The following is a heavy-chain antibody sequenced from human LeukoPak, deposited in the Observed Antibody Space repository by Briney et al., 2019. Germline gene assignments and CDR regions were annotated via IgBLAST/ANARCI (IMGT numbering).Heavy chain of an antibody. Sequence: PGGSLRLSCAASGFTFSSYWMSWVRQAPGKGLEWVANIKQDGSEKYYVDSVKGRFTISRDNAKNSLYLQMNSLRAEDTAVYYCARDTKNWNDATDAFDIWGQGTMVTVSS. CDR2: IKQDGSEK. D-gene: IGHD1-1*01. CDR3: ARDTKNWNDATDAFDI. CDR1: GFTFSSYW. J-gene: IGHJ3*02. V-gene: IGHV3-7*01.